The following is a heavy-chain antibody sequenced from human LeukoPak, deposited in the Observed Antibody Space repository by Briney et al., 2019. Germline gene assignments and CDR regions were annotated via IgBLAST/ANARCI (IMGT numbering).Heavy chain of an antibody. V-gene: IGHV7-4-1*02. CDR1: GYTFTSYA. J-gene: IGHJ3*02. CDR2: INTNTGNP. CDR3: ARGGCSGGSCYSSRDSVRAFDI. Sequence: GASVKVSCKASGYTFTSYAMNWVRQAPGQGLEWMGWINTNTGNPTYAQGFTGRFVFSLDTSVSTAYLQISSLKAEDTAVYYCARGGCSGGSCYSSRDSVRAFDIWGQGTMVTVSS. D-gene: IGHD2-15*01.